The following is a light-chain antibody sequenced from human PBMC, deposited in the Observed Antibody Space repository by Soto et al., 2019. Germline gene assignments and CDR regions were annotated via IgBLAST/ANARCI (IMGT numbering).Light chain of an antibody. CDR2: DTS. J-gene: IGKJ3*01. Sequence: EIVLTQSPATLSLSPGERATLSCSASPSVSIHLAWYQQKGGQASRLLIYDTSNRATGIPARFSGSGSGTDFTLTISSLETEDSAVYYCQQRGNWPPGFTFGPGTKVDIK. V-gene: IGKV3-11*01. CDR3: QQRGNWPPGFT. CDR1: PSVSIH.